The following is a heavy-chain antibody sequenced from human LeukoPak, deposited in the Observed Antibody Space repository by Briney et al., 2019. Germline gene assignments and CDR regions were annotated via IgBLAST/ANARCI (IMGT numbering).Heavy chain of an antibody. J-gene: IGHJ6*02. CDR3: ARGALDLLDSYYYGMDV. CDR2: ISSGSGTI. V-gene: IGHV3-48*04. Sequence: GGSLRLSCAASGFTFSRYSMNWVRQAPGKGLEWVSYISSGSGTIYYAGSVKGRFTISRDSAKNSLYLQMNSLRAEDTAVYYCARGALDLLDSYYYGMDVWGQGTTVTVSS. D-gene: IGHD3-10*01. CDR1: GFTFSRYS.